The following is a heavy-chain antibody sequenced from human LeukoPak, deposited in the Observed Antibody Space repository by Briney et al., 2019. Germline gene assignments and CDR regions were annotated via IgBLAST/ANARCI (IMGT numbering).Heavy chain of an antibody. CDR2: FSYSGST. CDR1: RGSISNYY. D-gene: IGHD7-27*01. Sequence: SETLSLTCTVSRGSISNYYWGWIRQPPGKGLEWIGSFSYSGSTNYNPSLKSRVTISVDTSKNQFSLKLTSVTAADTAVYYCARDGPGDVGFDYWGQGTLVTVSS. V-gene: IGHV4-59*01. CDR3: ARDGPGDVGFDY. J-gene: IGHJ4*02.